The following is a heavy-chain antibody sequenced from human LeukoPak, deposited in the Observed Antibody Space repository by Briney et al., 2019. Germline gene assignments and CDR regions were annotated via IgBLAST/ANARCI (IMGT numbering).Heavy chain of an antibody. CDR3: ARDLIVYGSGSYFDY. Sequence: ASVKVSCKTSGYTFTTYSIHWVRQAPGQGLEWMAWINVGNGNTKYSQNVQGRLTITTDTSATTAYMELSSLRSEDTALYFCARDLIVYGSGSYFDYWGQGTLVTVSS. CDR2: INVGNGNT. J-gene: IGHJ4*02. D-gene: IGHD3-10*01. V-gene: IGHV1-3*01. CDR1: GYTFTTYS.